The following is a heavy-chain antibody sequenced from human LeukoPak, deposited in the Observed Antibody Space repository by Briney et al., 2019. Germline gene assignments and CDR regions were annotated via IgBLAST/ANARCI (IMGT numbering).Heavy chain of an antibody. Sequence: SETLSLTCTVSGGSISSSNYYWGWIRQPPGKGLEWIGSIYYSGTAYYSSSLKSRVIISVDTSKNQFSLKLSSVTATDTAVYYCARHEAQDFDYWGQGTLVTVSS. CDR2: IYYSGTA. V-gene: IGHV4-39*01. J-gene: IGHJ4*02. CDR3: ARHEAQDFDY. CDR1: GGSISSSNYY.